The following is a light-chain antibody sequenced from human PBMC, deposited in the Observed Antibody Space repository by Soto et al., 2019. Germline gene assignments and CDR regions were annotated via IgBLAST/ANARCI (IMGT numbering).Light chain of an antibody. CDR1: QDINNC. CDR2: DAS. CDR3: QQYDKLPLT. Sequence: IQMTQTPSSLSASVGDRVTITCQASQDINNCLNWYYQKPGKAPNLLIYDASNLETWVPSRFSGSGSLTHFTLTISSLQPEDTATYYCQQYDKLPLTFGPGTKVDI. V-gene: IGKV1-33*01. J-gene: IGKJ3*01.